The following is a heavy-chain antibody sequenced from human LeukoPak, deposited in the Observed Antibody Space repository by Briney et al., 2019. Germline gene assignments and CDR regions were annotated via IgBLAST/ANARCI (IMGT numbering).Heavy chain of an antibody. CDR2: IYYSGST. CDR3: ARGGPIYDSSGYYRPPFDY. CDR1: GGSISSYY. V-gene: IGHV4-59*01. Sequence: SETLSLTCTVSGGSISSYYWSWIRQPPGKGLGWIGYIYYSGSTNYNPSLKSRVTISVDTSKNQFSLKLSSVTAADTAVYYCARGGPIYDSSGYYRPPFDYWGQGTLVTVSS. J-gene: IGHJ4*02. D-gene: IGHD3-22*01.